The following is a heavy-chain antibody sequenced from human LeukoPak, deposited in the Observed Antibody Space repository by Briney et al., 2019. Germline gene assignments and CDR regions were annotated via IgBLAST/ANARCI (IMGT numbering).Heavy chain of an antibody. J-gene: IGHJ4*02. CDR3: AGSPPHDGDYTFDY. V-gene: IGHV3-48*03. Sequence: NPGGSLRLSCAASGLSFTSYEMSWVRQAPGKGLEWISYISSSSSTIYYADSVKGRFTISRANAKNSLRLQMNSLRAEDTAVYYCAGSPPHDGDYTFDYWGQGTLVTVSS. CDR2: ISSSSSTI. CDR1: GLSFTSYE. D-gene: IGHD4-17*01.